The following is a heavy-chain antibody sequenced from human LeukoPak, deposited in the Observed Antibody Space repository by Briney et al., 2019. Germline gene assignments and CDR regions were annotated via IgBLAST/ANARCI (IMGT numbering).Heavy chain of an antibody. Sequence: GASVKVSCKASGYSFLTYGLSWVRQAPGQGLEWMGGIIPIFGTANYAQKFQGRVTITTDESTSTAYMELSSLRSEDTAVYYCARESDYGDYDGNRPGVSNWFDPWGQGTLVTVSS. J-gene: IGHJ5*02. CDR3: ARESDYGDYDGNRPGVSNWFDP. CDR2: IIPIFGTA. CDR1: GYSFLTYG. D-gene: IGHD4-17*01. V-gene: IGHV1-69*05.